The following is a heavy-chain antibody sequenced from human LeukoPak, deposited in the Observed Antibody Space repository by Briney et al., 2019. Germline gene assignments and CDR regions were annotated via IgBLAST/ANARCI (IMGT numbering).Heavy chain of an antibody. Sequence: SETLSLTCAISGHSTTRGYYWAWFRQSPGKGLEWIATFFQSHKSFYNASLESRVTMSLDTSKSQFSLNLTSVTAADTAVYYCARVLSVPYFLDSWGRGTQVTVSS. CDR1: GHSTTRGYY. D-gene: IGHD2/OR15-2a*01. CDR2: FFQSHKS. J-gene: IGHJ4*02. CDR3: ARVLSVPYFLDS. V-gene: IGHV4-38-2*01.